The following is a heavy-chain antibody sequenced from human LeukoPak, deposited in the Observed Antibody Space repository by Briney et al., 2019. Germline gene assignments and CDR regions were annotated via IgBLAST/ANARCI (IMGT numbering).Heavy chain of an antibody. CDR1: GFTFSNDW. J-gene: IGHJ4*02. CDR2: INTDGSTT. Sequence: GRSLRLSCAASGFTFSNDWMHWVRQAPGKGLVWVSRINTDGSTTTYADSVKGRFTISRDNAKNTLYLQMNSLRVEDTPVYYCARGRGGSYHYWGQGTLVTVSS. V-gene: IGHV3-74*01. CDR3: ARGRGGSYHY. D-gene: IGHD1-26*01.